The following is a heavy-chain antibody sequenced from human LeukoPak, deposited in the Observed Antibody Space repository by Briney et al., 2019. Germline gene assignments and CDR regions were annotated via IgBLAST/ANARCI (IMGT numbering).Heavy chain of an antibody. D-gene: IGHD3-22*01. V-gene: IGHV4-59*01. CDR1: GGSISSYY. CDR3: ARYSSSGYYFDY. J-gene: IGHJ4*02. CDR2: IYYSGST. Sequence: TSETLSLTCTVSGGSISSYYWSWIRQPPGKGLEWIGYIYYSGSTNYNPSLKSRVTISVDTSKNQFSLKLSSVTAADTAVYYCARYSSSGYYFDYWGQGTLVTVSS.